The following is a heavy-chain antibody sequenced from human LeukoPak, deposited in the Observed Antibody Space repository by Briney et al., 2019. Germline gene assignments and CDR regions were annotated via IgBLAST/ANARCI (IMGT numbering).Heavy chain of an antibody. D-gene: IGHD2-2*01. Sequence: GRSLRLSCAASGFTFSSYGMHWVRQAPGKGLEWVAVILSDGTSEYYADSVKGRFTISRDNAKNTLYLQMNSLRAEDTAIYYCGRGFALVPAGIPDYWGQGIQVTVSS. V-gene: IGHV3-33*01. J-gene: IGHJ4*02. CDR2: ILSDGTSE. CDR1: GFTFSSYG. CDR3: GRGFALVPAGIPDY.